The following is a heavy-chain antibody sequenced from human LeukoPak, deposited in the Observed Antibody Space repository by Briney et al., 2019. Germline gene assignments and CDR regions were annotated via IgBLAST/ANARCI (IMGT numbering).Heavy chain of an antibody. CDR1: GGSISSYY. D-gene: IGHD4-17*01. Sequence: SETLSLTCTVSGGSISSYYWSWIRQPPGKGLEWIGYIYYSGSTNYNPSLKRRVTISVDPSKNQFSLKLSSVTAADTAVYYCAASTVTPTSGWFDPWGQGTLVTVSS. CDR3: AASTVTPTSGWFDP. J-gene: IGHJ5*02. V-gene: IGHV4-59*01. CDR2: IYYSGST.